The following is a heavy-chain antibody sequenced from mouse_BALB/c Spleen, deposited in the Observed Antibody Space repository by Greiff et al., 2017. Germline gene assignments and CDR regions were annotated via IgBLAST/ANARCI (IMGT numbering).Heavy chain of an antibody. D-gene: IGHD1-1*02. V-gene: IGHV14-3*02. J-gene: IGHJ4*01. Sequence: VQLQQSGAELVKPGASVKLSCTASGFNIKDTYMHWVKQRPEQGLEWIGRIDPANGNTKYDPKFQGKATITADTSSNTAYLQLSSLTSEDTAVYYCARSRRWYAMDYWGQGTSVTVSS. CDR2: IDPANGNT. CDR1: GFNIKDTY. CDR3: ARSRRWYAMDY.